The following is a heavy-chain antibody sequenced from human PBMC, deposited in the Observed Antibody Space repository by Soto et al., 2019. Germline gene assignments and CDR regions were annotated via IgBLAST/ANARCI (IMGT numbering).Heavy chain of an antibody. Sequence: EVQLLESGGGLVQPGGSLRLSCAASGFTFSSYAMSWVRQAPGKGLEWVSAISGSGGSTYYADSVKGRFTISRDNSNNPLYLHMNSLRAEDTAVYYCAKGRVGTARATLYYFDYWGQGTLVTVSS. CDR2: ISGSGGST. CDR3: AKGRVGTARATLYYFDY. V-gene: IGHV3-23*01. D-gene: IGHD5-18*01. J-gene: IGHJ4*02. CDR1: GFTFSSYA.